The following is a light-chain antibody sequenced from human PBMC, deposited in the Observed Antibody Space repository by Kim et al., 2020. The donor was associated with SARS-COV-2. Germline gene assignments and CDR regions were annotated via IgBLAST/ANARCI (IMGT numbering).Light chain of an antibody. CDR2: GAS. CDR1: QSISSNY. J-gene: IGKJ2*01. Sequence: LSPGEIATRSCRASQSISSNYLAWYQQKPGQAPTLLIYGASSRATGIPDRFRGSGSGTDFTLIITRLEPEDFAVYYCQQYGGSLQTFGQGTKLEI. V-gene: IGKV3-20*01. CDR3: QQYGGSLQT.